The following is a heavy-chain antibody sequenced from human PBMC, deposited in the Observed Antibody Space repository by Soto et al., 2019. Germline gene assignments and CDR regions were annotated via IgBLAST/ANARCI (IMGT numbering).Heavy chain of an antibody. J-gene: IGHJ4*02. D-gene: IGHD4-4*01. V-gene: IGHV4-34*01. CDR2: INHSGST. CDR3: ARGQGGGNYVYFDD. Sequence: QVQIQQWGAGLLKPSETLSLTCAVYGGSFGTYYWSWLRQTPGRGLEWIGEINHSGSTNYNPSVKSRVPMSLDTSKNQFSRRLTSVTAADTAIYDCARGQGGGNYVYFDDWCQGTLVTVS. CDR1: GGSFGTYY.